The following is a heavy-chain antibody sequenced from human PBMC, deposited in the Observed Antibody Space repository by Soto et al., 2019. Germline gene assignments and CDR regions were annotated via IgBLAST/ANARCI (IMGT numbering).Heavy chain of an antibody. V-gene: IGHV5-51*01. CDR2: IYPGDSDT. CDR1: GYSFTSYW. Sequence: SGESLKISCKGSGYSFTSYWIGWVRQMPGKGLEWMGIIYPGDSDTRYSPSFQGQVTISADKSISTDYLQWSSLKASDTAMYYCARTNYDFWSGPNINMDVRGQGTTVTVSS. J-gene: IGHJ6*02. D-gene: IGHD3-3*01. CDR3: ARTNYDFWSGPNINMDV.